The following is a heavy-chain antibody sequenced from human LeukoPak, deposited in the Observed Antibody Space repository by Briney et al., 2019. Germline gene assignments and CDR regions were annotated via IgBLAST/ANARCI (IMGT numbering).Heavy chain of an antibody. CDR1: GFAFSSYA. CDR3: AKAVVGATTGTKRGADS. Sequence: GGSLRLSCAASGFAFSSYAMSWVRQAPGKGLEWVSGPSGSGSTRYYADSVKGRFTISRDNSRNTLDLQMNSLRVEDTALYYCAKAVVGATTGTKRGADSWGQGTLVTVSS. CDR2: PSGSGSTR. D-gene: IGHD1-26*01. V-gene: IGHV3-23*01. J-gene: IGHJ4*02.